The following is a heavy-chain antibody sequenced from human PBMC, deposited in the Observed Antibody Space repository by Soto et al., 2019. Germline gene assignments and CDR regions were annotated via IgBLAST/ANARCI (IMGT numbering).Heavy chain of an antibody. CDR3: ARGHPYCGGDCPDY. CDR1: GFTFSTYE. CDR2: ISSSGSSI. D-gene: IGHD2-21*02. V-gene: IGHV3-48*03. J-gene: IGHJ4*02. Sequence: EVKLVESGGGVVQPGGSLRLSCAASGFTFSTYEMNWVRQAPGKGPEWISYISSSGSSIYYADSVKGRFTISRDNAWNSLHLQMNSLRVEDTAVYYCARGHPYCGGDCPDYWGQGTLVTVSS.